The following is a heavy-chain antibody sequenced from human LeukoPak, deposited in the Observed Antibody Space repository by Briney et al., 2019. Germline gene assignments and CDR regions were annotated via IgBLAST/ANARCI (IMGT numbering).Heavy chain of an antibody. J-gene: IGHJ4*02. CDR1: GFTFSDYY. CDR2: ISSSGSTI. V-gene: IGHV3-11*04. CDR3: ARQQQVIIRYFDY. Sequence: PGGSLRLSCAASGFTFSDYYMSWIRQAPGKGLEWVSYISSSGSTIYYADSVKGRFTISRDNAKNSLYLQMNSLRAEDTAVYYCARQQQVIIRYFDYWGQGTLVTVSS. D-gene: IGHD3-3*01.